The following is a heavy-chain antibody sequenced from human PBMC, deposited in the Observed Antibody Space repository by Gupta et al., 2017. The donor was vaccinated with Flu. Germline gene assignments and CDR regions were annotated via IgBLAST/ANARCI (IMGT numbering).Heavy chain of an antibody. J-gene: IGHJ5*02. V-gene: IGHV1-69*01. Sequence: QGLEWVGGIIPLFPSTNYAQKFQDRATITADASANMVYLELSSLRSEDTAAYYCARDQSLLAALQASDNWFDPWGQGTLVTVSS. CDR2: IIPLFPST. CDR3: ARDQSLLAALQASDNWFDP. D-gene: IGHD2-15*01.